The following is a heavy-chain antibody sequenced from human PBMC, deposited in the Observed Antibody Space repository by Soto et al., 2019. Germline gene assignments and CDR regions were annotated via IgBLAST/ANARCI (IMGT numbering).Heavy chain of an antibody. Sequence: ASVKVSCKASGHTLMNYYMHWVRQAPGQGLDWLGKIDPSVNGTSYAERFQGTITLTSDPSTKTVYVELSSRRSEDTAIYYCAINYYDSSGYLYWGQGTLVTVSS. CDR1: GHTLMNYY. CDR3: AINYYDSSGYLY. J-gene: IGHJ4*02. V-gene: IGHV1-46*01. D-gene: IGHD3-22*01. CDR2: IDPSVNGT.